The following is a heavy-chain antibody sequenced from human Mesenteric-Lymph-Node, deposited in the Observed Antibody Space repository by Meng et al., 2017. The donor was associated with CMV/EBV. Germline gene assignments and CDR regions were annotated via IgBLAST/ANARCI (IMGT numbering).Heavy chain of an antibody. J-gene: IGHJ6*02. CDR3: ARDRERITIFGVVKGEGMDV. V-gene: IGHV3-21*01. CDR1: GFTFSSYA. Sequence: GESLKISCAASGFTFSSYAMSWVRQAPGKGLEWVSSISSSSSYIYYADSVKGRFTISRDNAKNSLYLQMNSLRAEDTAVYYCARDRERITIFGVVKGEGMDVWGQGTTVTVSS. D-gene: IGHD3-3*01. CDR2: ISSSSSYI.